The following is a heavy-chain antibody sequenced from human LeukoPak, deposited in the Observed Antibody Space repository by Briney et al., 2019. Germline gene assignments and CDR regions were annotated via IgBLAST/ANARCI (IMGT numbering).Heavy chain of an antibody. J-gene: IGHJ4*02. CDR2: ISYDGSNK. D-gene: IGHD1-20*01. Sequence: GGSLRLSCAASGFTFSSYGMHWVRQAPGKGLEWVAVISYDGSNKYYADSVKGRFTISRDNSKNTLYLQMNSLRAEDTAVYYCAKGYNWNDLFDYWGQGTLVTVSS. CDR1: GFTFSSYG. CDR3: AKGYNWNDLFDY. V-gene: IGHV3-30*18.